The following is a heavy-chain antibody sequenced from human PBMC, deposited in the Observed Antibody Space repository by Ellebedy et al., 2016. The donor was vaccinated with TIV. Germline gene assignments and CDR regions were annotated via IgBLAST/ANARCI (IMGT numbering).Heavy chain of an antibody. J-gene: IGHJ4*02. CDR2: ITPSGGST. CDR1: GYTFTSYY. CDR3: ARDPGGYCSGGSCYYLDY. V-gene: IGHV1-46*01. Sequence: AASVKVSCKASGYTFTSYYIHWVRQAPGQGLEWMGVITPSGGSTTLAQKFQGRVTMPRDTSTSSVFLELSSLRSDDTAVDYCARDPGGYCSGGSCYYLDYWGQGTLVTVSS. D-gene: IGHD2-15*01.